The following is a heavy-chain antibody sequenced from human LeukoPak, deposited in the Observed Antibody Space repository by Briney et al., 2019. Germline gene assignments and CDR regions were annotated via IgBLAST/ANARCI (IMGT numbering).Heavy chain of an antibody. Sequence: GGSLRLSCAASGFDFSTYSMTWVRQAAGKGLEWVSSISSSSSYMYGADSVRGRFTISRDNAENSLYLQMNSLRVEDTAVYYCAKGPVVPDGDFYFYYMDVWGKGTTVTVSS. V-gene: IGHV3-21*01. CDR3: AKGPVVPDGDFYFYYMDV. J-gene: IGHJ6*03. CDR2: ISSSSSYM. CDR1: GFDFSTYS. D-gene: IGHD2-2*01.